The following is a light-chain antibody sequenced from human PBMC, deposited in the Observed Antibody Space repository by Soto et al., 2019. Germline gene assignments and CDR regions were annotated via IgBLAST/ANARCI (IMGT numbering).Light chain of an antibody. J-gene: IGKJ3*01. CDR2: GAS. CDR3: QQSYTTPLT. Sequence: DIQMTQSPSSLSASVGDRVTMTCRASENVMTYLNWYQQKSGKAPKLLIYGASSLQSGVPSRFSGTGSETNFSLTISAVQPEDYAIYHCQQSYTTPLTFGPGTKVDFK. CDR1: ENVMTY. V-gene: IGKV1-39*01.